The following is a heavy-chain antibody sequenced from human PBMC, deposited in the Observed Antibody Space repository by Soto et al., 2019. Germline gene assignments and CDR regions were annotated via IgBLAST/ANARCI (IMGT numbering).Heavy chain of an antibody. V-gene: IGHV4-39*01. CDR2: VYYRGRS. D-gene: IGHD4-17*01. Sequence: ETLCLTCPGSGGSVTNSSYYWGWIRESPGKGLEWIGSVYYRGRSYSKSSVKSRVTISVDTSKNRFSLSLNSVTASDTAVYFCVSQRTTVPTQAYFDYWGPGALVTVYS. CDR3: VSQRTTVPTQAYFDY. CDR1: GGSVTNSSYY. J-gene: IGHJ4*02.